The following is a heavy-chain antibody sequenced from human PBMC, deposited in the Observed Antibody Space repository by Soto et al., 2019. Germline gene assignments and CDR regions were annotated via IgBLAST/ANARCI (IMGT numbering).Heavy chain of an antibody. CDR2: ISAYNGNT. Sequence: QVQLVQSGAEVKKPGASVKVSCKASGYTFTSYGISWVRQAPGQGLEWMGWISAYNGNTNYAQKLQGRVTMTTDTSTSTDYRELRSLRSDDTAVYYCARGKSTYYYDSSGYRHPANAFDIWGQGTMVTVSS. J-gene: IGHJ3*02. V-gene: IGHV1-18*04. CDR1: GYTFTSYG. CDR3: ARGKSTYYYDSSGYRHPANAFDI. D-gene: IGHD3-22*01.